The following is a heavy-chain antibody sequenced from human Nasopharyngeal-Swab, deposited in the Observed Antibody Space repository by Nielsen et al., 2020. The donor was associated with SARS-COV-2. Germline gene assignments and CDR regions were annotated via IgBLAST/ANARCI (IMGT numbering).Heavy chain of an antibody. CDR1: GFTFSDYY. CDR3: ARSAGITIFGVVIDYYYYMDV. D-gene: IGHD3-3*01. Sequence: SLKISCAASGFTFSDYYMSWIRQAPGKGLEWVSYISSSGSTIYYADSVKGRFTISRDNAKNSLYLQMNSLRAEDTAVYYCARSAGITIFGVVIDYYYYMDVWGKGTTVTVSS. CDR2: ISSSGSTI. J-gene: IGHJ6*03. V-gene: IGHV3-11*01.